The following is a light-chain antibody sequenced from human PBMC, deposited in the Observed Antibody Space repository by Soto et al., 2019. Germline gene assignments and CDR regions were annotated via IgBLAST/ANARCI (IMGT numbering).Light chain of an antibody. CDR1: QSVGSN. V-gene: IGKV3-15*01. Sequence: EIVMTQSTATLSVSPGERATLSCRASQSVGSNLAWYQQKPGQAPRLLIYGASTRATGIPARCSGSGSGTEFTLTISSLQSEDFAIYFCQQYNNWPPDRTFGQGTKVEIK. CDR3: QQYNNWPPDRT. CDR2: GAS. J-gene: IGKJ1*01.